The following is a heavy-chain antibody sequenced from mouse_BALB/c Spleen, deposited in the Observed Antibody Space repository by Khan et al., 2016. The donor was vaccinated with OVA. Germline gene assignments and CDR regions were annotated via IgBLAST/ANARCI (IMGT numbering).Heavy chain of an antibody. V-gene: IGHV1S132*01. J-gene: IGHJ3*01. CDR2: IFPRTGTT. CDR3: ARGYFGNYEFVD. D-gene: IGHD2-1*01. Sequence: QVQLKQSGAELVKPGSSVKLSCKTSGYTFTSYWIQWVKQRPGQGLVWFGQIFPRTGTTYYNENFKGQATLTVDTSSSTAYMQVSSLTSEDSAVYYCARGYFGNYEFVDWGQGTLVTVS. CDR1: GYTFTSYW.